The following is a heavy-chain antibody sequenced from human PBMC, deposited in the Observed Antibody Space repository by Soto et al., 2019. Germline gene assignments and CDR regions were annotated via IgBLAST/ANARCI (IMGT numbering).Heavy chain of an antibody. CDR1: GFSFSSYW. CDR2: IKGDEYTM. J-gene: IGHJ4*02. D-gene: IGHD3-10*01. CDR3: ARGGLRSSLLDS. Sequence: EVQLVESGGGLVQPGRSLRLSCAASGFSFSSYWIHWVRQPPGKGMEWVSRIKGDEYTMDYAYSVRGRFTISRDNSKNTLLLQSHTPRVAGTALYYSARGGLRSSLLDSWGQGTLVTVSS. V-gene: IGHV3-74*01.